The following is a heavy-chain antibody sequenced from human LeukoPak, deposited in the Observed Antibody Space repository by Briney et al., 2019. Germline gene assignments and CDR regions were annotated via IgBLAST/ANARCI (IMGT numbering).Heavy chain of an antibody. D-gene: IGHD2-2*02. CDR2: IIPIFGTA. CDR3: ARDRPGRYCSTISCYSASPFDP. J-gene: IGHJ5*02. CDR1: GGTVSRFP. V-gene: IGHV1-69*13. Sequence: ASVKVSCKASGGTVSRFPISWVRQAPGQGPEWMGGIIPIFGTANYAQNFQGRVTVTADESTGTAYMELRSLRSEDTAVYYCARDRPGRYCSTISCYSASPFDPWGQGTLVTVSS.